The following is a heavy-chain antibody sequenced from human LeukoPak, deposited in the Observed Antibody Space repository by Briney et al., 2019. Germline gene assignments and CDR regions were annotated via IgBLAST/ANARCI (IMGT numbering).Heavy chain of an antibody. CDR1: GYTFTSYY. V-gene: IGHV1-46*01. J-gene: IGHJ4*02. D-gene: IGHD2-2*01. Sequence: GASVKVSCKASGYTFTSYYMHWVRQAPGQGLEWMGIINPSGGSTSYAQKFQGRVTMTRDMSTSTVYMELSSLRSEDTAVYYCATTPIPPYCSSTSCYHFDYWGQGTLVTVSS. CDR3: ATTPIPPYCSSTSCYHFDY. CDR2: INPSGGST.